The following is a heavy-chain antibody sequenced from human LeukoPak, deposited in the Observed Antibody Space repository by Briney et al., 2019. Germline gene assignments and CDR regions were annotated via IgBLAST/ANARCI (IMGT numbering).Heavy chain of an antibody. CDR3: ARNDYGATLGAFDY. Sequence: GGSLRLSCAASGFTFSNYGIHWVRQAPGKGLEWVAFVRYDGSSEHYADSVKGRFTISRDNSKNTLYLHMKSLRAEDTAVYYCARNDYGATLGAFDYWGQGTLVTVSS. CDR2: VRYDGSSE. D-gene: IGHD4-17*01. J-gene: IGHJ4*02. CDR1: GFTFSNYG. V-gene: IGHV3-30*02.